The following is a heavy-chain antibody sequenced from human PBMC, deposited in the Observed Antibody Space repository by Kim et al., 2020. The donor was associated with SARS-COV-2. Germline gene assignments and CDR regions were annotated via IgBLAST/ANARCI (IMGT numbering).Heavy chain of an antibody. Sequence: GGSLRLSCAASGFTFSSYGMHWVRQAPGKGLEWVAVIWYDGSNKYYADSVKGRFTISRDNSKNTLYLQMNSLRAEDTAVYYCARDWVAVAGTGSVDYWGQRTLVTVSS. CDR1: GFTFSSYG. CDR2: IWYDGSNK. V-gene: IGHV3-33*01. D-gene: IGHD6-19*01. CDR3: ARDWVAVAGTGSVDY. J-gene: IGHJ4*02.